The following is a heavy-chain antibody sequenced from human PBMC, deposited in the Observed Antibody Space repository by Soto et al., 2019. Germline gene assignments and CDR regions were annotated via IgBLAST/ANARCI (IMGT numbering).Heavy chain of an antibody. V-gene: IGHV3-74*01. Sequence: GGSLRLSCAASGFTFSSYWMHWVRQAPGEGLVWVSRINTDGSSTSYADSVKGRFTISRDNAKNTLYLQMNSLRTEDTAVYYCARQASFDYWGRGTLVTAPQ. CDR3: ARQASFDY. CDR2: INTDGSST. CDR1: GFTFSSYW. J-gene: IGHJ4*02.